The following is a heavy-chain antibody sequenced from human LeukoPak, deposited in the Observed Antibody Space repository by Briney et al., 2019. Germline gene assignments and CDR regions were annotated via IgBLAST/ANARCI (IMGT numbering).Heavy chain of an antibody. V-gene: IGHV1-8*01. J-gene: IGHJ6*02. CDR3: ASRATVTTHYYGMDV. Sequence: ASVKVSCKASGYTFTSYDINWVRQATGQGLEWMGWMNPNSGNTGYAQKFQGRVTMTRNTSISTAYMELSSLRSEDTAVYYCASRATVTTHYYGMDVWGQGTTVTVSS. D-gene: IGHD4-17*01. CDR1: GYTFTSYD. CDR2: MNPNSGNT.